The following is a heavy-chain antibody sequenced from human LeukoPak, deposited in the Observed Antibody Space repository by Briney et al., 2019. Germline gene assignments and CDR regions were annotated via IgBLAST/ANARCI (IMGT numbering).Heavy chain of an antibody. CDR1: GFTFSSYA. CDR3: ATHHRYSSSWYGPPRGDAFDI. V-gene: IGHV3-23*01. J-gene: IGHJ3*02. Sequence: PGGSLRLSCAASGFTFSSYAMSWVRQAPGKGLEWVSAISGSGGSTYYADSVKGRFTTSRDNSKNTLYLQMNSLRAEDTAVYYCATHHRYSSSWYGPPRGDAFDIWGQGTMVTVSS. D-gene: IGHD6-13*01. CDR2: ISGSGGST.